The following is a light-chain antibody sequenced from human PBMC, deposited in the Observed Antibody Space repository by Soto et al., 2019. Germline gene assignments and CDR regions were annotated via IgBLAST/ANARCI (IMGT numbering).Light chain of an antibody. CDR2: EVS. CDR3: ASLTTTSFV. V-gene: IGLV2-14*01. CDR1: SSDVGAYNL. Sequence: QSALTQPASVSGPPGQSITISCTGTSSDVGAYNLVSWYQHHPGKAPKLLISEVSNRPSGVSDRFSGSKSGNTASLAISGLQAEDEADYYCASLTTTSFVFGTGTKVTVL. J-gene: IGLJ1*01.